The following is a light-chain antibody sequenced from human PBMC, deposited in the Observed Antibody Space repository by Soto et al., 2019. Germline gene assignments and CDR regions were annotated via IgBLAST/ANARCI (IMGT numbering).Light chain of an antibody. CDR3: SSYAGSNNVT. CDR2: EVT. Sequence: QSALTQPPSASGSPGQSVAISCTGTSSDVGGNNYVSWYQQHPGKAPKLMVYEVTKRPSGVPDRFSGSKSGNTASLTVSGLQAEDEADYYCSSYAGSNNVTFGGGTKVTVL. V-gene: IGLV2-8*01. CDR1: SSDVGGNNY. J-gene: IGLJ2*01.